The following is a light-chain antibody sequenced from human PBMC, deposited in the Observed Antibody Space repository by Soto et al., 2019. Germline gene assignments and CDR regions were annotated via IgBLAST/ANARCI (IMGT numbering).Light chain of an antibody. CDR2: GAS. J-gene: IGKJ2*02. Sequence: DIVVTQSPGNLSLSPGERATLSCGASQSVANRYIAWYHHKPGQAPRLLIYGASSRATGIPDRFSGSGSGTHFTLTISKLEPEDFAVYYCQQYCYSPRTFGQGTKLEIK. CDR3: QQYCYSPRT. V-gene: IGKV3-20*01. CDR1: QSVANRY.